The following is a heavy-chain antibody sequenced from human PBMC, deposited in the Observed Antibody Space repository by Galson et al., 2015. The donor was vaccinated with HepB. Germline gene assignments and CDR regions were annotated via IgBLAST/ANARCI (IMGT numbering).Heavy chain of an antibody. V-gene: IGHV1-18*01. CDR2: ISAYNGNT. D-gene: IGHD2-21*02. J-gene: IGHJ6*03. Sequence: SVKVSCKASGYTFTSYGISWVRQAPGQGLEWMGWISAYNGNTNYAQKLQGRVTMTTDTSTSTAYMELRSLRSDDTAVYYCARDYGVTHYYYYYMDVWGKGTTVTVSS. CDR3: ARDYGVTHYYYYYMDV. CDR1: GYTFTSYG.